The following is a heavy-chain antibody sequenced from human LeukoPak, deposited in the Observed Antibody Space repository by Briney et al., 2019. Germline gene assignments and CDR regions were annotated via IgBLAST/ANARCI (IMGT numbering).Heavy chain of an antibody. Sequence: PSGTLSLTCAVSGGSISSSNWWSWVRQPPGKGLEWIGEIYHSGSTNYNPSLKSRVTISVDKSKNQFSLKLSSVTAADTAVYYCARAGYCSSTSCYRFDYWGQGTLVTVSS. D-gene: IGHD2-2*01. CDR3: ARAGYCSSTSCYRFDY. CDR1: GGSISSSNW. CDR2: IYHSGST. V-gene: IGHV4-4*02. J-gene: IGHJ4*02.